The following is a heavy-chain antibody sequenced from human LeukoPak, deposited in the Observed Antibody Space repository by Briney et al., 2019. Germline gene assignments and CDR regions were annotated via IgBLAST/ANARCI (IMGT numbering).Heavy chain of an antibody. V-gene: IGHV3-7*01. CDR3: ARLDITVPAYFDY. J-gene: IGHJ4*02. CDR2: IKQDGSEK. Sequence: PGGSLRLSCAASGFTFSSYWMSWVRQAPGKGLEWVANIKQDGSEKYYVDSVKGRFTISRDNAKNSLYLQMNSLRAEDTAVYYCARLDITVPAYFDYWGQGTLVTVSS. CDR1: GFTFSSYW. D-gene: IGHD3-3*01.